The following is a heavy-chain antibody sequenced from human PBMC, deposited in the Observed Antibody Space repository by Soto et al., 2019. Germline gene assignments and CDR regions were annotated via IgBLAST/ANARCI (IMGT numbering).Heavy chain of an antibody. CDR3: AKVLAAAGNAFDI. CDR2: ISYDGSNK. Sequence: ESGGGVVQPGRSLRLSCAASGFTFSSYGMHWVRQAPGKGLEWVAVISYDGSNKYYADSVKGRFTISRDNSKNTLYLQMNSLRAEDTAVYYCAKVLAAAGNAFDIWGQGTMVTVSS. D-gene: IGHD6-13*01. CDR1: GFTFSSYG. V-gene: IGHV3-30*18. J-gene: IGHJ3*02.